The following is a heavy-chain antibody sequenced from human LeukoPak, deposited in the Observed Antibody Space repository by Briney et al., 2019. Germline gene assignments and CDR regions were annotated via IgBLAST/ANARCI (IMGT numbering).Heavy chain of an antibody. Sequence: SVKVSCKASGGTFSSYAISWVRQAPGQGLEWMGGIIPIFGIANYAQKFQGRVTITADESTSTAYMELSSLRSEDTAVYYCARSIVVVPAASDAFDIWGQGTMVTVSS. D-gene: IGHD2-2*01. V-gene: IGHV1-69*01. CDR2: IIPIFGIA. CDR1: GGTFSSYA. J-gene: IGHJ3*02. CDR3: ARSIVVVPAASDAFDI.